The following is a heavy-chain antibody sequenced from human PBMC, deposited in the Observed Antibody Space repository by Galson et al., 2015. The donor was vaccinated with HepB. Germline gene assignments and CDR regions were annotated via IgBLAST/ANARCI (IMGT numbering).Heavy chain of an antibody. D-gene: IGHD2/OR15-2a*01. CDR3: AKREYGDYYYAMDV. J-gene: IGHJ6*02. CDR1: GFAFSSKA. Sequence: SLRLSCAASGFAFSSKAMSWVRQAPGKGLEWVSSISVSGGSTYYADSVKGRFTMSRDNSKNTLYLQMNSLRAEDTAIYYCAKREYGDYYYAMDVWGQGTTVTVSS. V-gene: IGHV3-23*01. CDR2: ISVSGGST.